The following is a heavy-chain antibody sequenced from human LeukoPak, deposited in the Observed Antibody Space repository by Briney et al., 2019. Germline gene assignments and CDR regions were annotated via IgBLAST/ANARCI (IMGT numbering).Heavy chain of an antibody. D-gene: IGHD6-13*01. CDR2: IIPILGTA. CDR1: GGTFSSYA. CDR3: ARDFIPQQLDNDAFDI. V-gene: IGHV1-69*01. Sequence: SVKVSCKASGGTFSSYAISWVRQAPGHGLKWMGGIIPILGTANYAQKFHGRVTITADESTSTAYMELSSLRSEDTAVYYCARDFIPQQLDNDAFDIWGQGTMVTVSS. J-gene: IGHJ3*02.